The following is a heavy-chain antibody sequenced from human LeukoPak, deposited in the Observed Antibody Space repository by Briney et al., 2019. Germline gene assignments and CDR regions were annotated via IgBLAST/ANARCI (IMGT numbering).Heavy chain of an antibody. CDR1: GFTFSSYS. CDR2: ISSSSSYI. D-gene: IGHD5-12*01. Sequence: GGSLRLSCAASGFTFSSYSMNWVRQAPGKGLEWVSSISSSSSYIYYADSVKGRFTISRDNAKNSLYPQMNSLRAEDTAVYYCAKDQGVATTPKVDYYYYGMDVWGQGTTVTVSS. V-gene: IGHV3-21*01. CDR3: AKDQGVATTPKVDYYYYGMDV. J-gene: IGHJ6*02.